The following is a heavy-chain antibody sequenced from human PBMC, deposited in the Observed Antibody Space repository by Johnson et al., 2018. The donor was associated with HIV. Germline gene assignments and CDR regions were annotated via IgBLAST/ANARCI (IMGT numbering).Heavy chain of an antibody. CDR1: GFTFSSYD. Sequence: VQLVESGGGLVQPGGSLRLSCAASGFTFSSYDMHWVRQATGKGLEWVSAIGTAGDTYYPGSVKGRFTISRDNSNNTLYLQMNSLRVEDAAVYYCARGRWLHRGAFDIWGQGTMVTVSS. CDR2: IGTAGDT. D-gene: IGHD5-24*01. CDR3: ARGRWLHRGAFDI. J-gene: IGHJ3*02. V-gene: IGHV3-13*01.